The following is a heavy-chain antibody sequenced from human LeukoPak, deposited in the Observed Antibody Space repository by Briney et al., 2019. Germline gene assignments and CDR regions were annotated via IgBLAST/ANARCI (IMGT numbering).Heavy chain of an antibody. J-gene: IGHJ4*02. V-gene: IGHV3-30*04. D-gene: IGHD6-19*01. Sequence: GGSLRLSCAASGFTFNSYSMHWVRQAPGKGLKWVAVISSHGSNKDYADSVKGRFTISRDSSENTLYLQMDSLTTEDTGVYYCAREQGQQWRRFDSWGQGSPVTVSS. CDR1: GFTFNSYS. CDR2: ISSHGSNK. CDR3: AREQGQQWRRFDS.